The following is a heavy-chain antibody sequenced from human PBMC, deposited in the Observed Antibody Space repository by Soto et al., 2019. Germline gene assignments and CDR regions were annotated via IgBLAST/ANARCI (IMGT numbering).Heavy chain of an antibody. V-gene: IGHV4-31*03. D-gene: IGHD2-2*01. Sequence: SETLSLTCTVSGGSISSSGYNWSWIRQHPGKGLEWIGYIYYSGSTYYNPSLKSRVTISVDTSQNQFSLKLSSVTAADTAVYYCARLTCSNTRCLKLNGFDIWGQGTMVTVSS. CDR3: ARLTCSNTRCLKLNGFDI. CDR2: IYYSGST. J-gene: IGHJ3*02. CDR1: GGSISSSGYN.